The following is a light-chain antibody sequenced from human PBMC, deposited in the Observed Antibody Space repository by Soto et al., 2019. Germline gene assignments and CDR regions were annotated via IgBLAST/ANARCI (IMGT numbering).Light chain of an antibody. CDR2: AAS. CDR1: QDISDY. V-gene: IGKV1-39*01. CDR3: LQSYSSPLT. Sequence: DFQMTQSPSSLSASVGDRVTITCQASQDISDYLNWYQQKPGKAPKLLIYAASNLQSGAPSRFSGNGSGTDFTLTISSLQPEDFATYYCLQSYSSPLTFGQGTKGDIK. J-gene: IGKJ1*01.